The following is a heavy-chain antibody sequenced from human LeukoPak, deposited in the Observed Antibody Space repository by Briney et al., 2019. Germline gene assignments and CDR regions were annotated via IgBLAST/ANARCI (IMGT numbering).Heavy chain of an antibody. V-gene: IGHV3-23*01. Sequence: GGSLRLSCAASGFTFSSYAMSWVRQAPGKGLEWVSAISGSGGSTYYADSVKGRFTISRDNSKNTLYLQMNSLRAEDTAVYFCAKDRPHNLFGVVPGYFQHWGQGTLVTVSS. CDR3: AKDRPHNLFGVVPGYFQH. CDR1: GFTFSSYA. D-gene: IGHD3-3*01. J-gene: IGHJ1*01. CDR2: ISGSGGST.